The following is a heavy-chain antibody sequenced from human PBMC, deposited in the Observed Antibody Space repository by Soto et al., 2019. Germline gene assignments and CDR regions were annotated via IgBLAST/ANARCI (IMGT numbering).Heavy chain of an antibody. CDR1: GYTFTSYA. D-gene: IGHD2-2*01. J-gene: IGHJ6*02. CDR3: ARDQLVPAAIRYYYYGMDV. Sequence: QVQLVQSGAEVKKPGASVKVSCKASGYTFTSYAMHWVRQAPGQRLEWMGWINAGNGNTKYSQKFQGRVTITRDTSASTAYMELSSLRSEDTAVYYCARDQLVPAAIRYYYYGMDVWGQGTTVTVSS. CDR2: INAGNGNT. V-gene: IGHV1-3*01.